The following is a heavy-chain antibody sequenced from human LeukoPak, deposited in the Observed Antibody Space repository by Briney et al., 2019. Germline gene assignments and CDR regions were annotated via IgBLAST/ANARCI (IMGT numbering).Heavy chain of an antibody. V-gene: IGHV3-53*01. CDR1: GFAVSRNY. J-gene: IGHJ4*02. CDR2: IYSGGTT. Sequence: GGSPRLSCAASGFAVSRNYMTWVRQAPGKGLECVSIIYSGGTTYYADSVKGRFTISRDNSKNTLYLQMNSLRAEDTAVYYCARKTDTSGSGDYWGQGTLVTVSS. D-gene: IGHD3-22*01. CDR3: ARKTDTSGSGDY.